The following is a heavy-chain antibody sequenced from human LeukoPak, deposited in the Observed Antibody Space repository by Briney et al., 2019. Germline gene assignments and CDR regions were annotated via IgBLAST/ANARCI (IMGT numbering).Heavy chain of an antibody. CDR2: INQDGSQK. V-gene: IGHV3-7*03. D-gene: IGHD4-17*01. CDR3: TRDWFDGDYDRFDY. Sequence: GGSLRLSCAVSGFTFSSYWMSWFRQAPGKGLEWVANINQDGSQKFSVDSVKGRFTISRDNAKNSLSLQMNSLRVEDTAVYYCTRDWFDGDYDRFDYWGQGTLVTVSS. J-gene: IGHJ4*02. CDR1: GFTFSSYW.